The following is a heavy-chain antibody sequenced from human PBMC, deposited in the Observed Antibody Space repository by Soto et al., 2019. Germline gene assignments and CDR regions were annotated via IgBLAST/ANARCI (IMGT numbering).Heavy chain of an antibody. D-gene: IGHD2-15*01. J-gene: IGHJ4*02. CDR3: TTVAPPFGYCSGGSCPPFFDY. CDR1: GFTFSNAW. Sequence: PGGSLRLSCAASGFTFSNAWMNWVRQAPGKGLEWVGRIKSKTDGGTTDYAAPVKGRFTISRDDSKNTLYLQMNSPKTEDTAVYYCTTVAPPFGYCSGGSCPPFFDYWGQGTLVTVSS. CDR2: IKSKTDGGTT. V-gene: IGHV3-15*07.